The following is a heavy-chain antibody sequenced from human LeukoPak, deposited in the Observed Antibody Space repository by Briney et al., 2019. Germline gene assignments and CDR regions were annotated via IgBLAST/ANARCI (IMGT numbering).Heavy chain of an antibody. V-gene: IGHV3-7*03. J-gene: IGHJ6*04. CDR2: IKQDGSEK. CDR3: ARDGPYAGAGYGMDV. CDR1: GFTFSSYW. D-gene: IGHD2-2*01. Sequence: GGSLRLSCAASGFTFSSYWMSWVRQAPGKGLEWVANIKQDGSEKYYVDSVKGRFTISRDNAKNSLYLQMNSLRAADTAVYYCARDGPYAGAGYGMDVWGKGTTVTVSS.